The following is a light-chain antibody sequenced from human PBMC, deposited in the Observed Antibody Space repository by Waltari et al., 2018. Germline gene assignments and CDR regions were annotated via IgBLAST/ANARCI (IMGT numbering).Light chain of an antibody. V-gene: IGLV1-36*01. CDR2: YDD. CDR3: AAWDDSLNGWV. Sequence: SVLTQPPSVSEAPRQRVTISCSGSSSNIGDNPVNWYQQLPGKAPKLLIYYDDLLPSGVSDRFSGSKSGTSASLAISGLQSEDEADYYCAAWDDSLNGWVFGGGTKLTVL. CDR1: SSNIGDNP. J-gene: IGLJ3*02.